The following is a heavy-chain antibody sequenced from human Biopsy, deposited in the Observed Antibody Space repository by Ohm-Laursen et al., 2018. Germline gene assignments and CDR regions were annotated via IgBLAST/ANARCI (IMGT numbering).Heavy chain of an antibody. Sequence: SVKVSCKTSGYNFISYSINWVRQAPGQGLEWVGWIRPLNGDTKYGQKFQDRVTMTTDTSTSTVYMELTSLRSDDTAVYYCARGEVTFGELIVSLDSWGQGTLVTVSS. D-gene: IGHD3-16*02. CDR1: GYNFISYS. CDR2: IRPLNGDT. CDR3: ARGEVTFGELIVSLDS. J-gene: IGHJ4*02. V-gene: IGHV1-18*01.